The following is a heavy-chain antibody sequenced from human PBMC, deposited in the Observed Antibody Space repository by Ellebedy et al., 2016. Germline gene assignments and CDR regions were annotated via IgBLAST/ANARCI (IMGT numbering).Heavy chain of an antibody. J-gene: IGHJ4*02. CDR1: GITFSNYW. CDR2: IKQDGSAK. D-gene: IGHD3/OR15-3a*01. V-gene: IGHV3-7*01. CDR3: ARAPKAGTLDY. Sequence: GESLKISXAASGITFSNYWMNWVRQAPGKGLEWVANIKQDGSAKNYVDSVRGRFTISRDNAENSLYLQLNSLRAEDTAVYYCARAPKAGTLDYWGQGTLVTVSS.